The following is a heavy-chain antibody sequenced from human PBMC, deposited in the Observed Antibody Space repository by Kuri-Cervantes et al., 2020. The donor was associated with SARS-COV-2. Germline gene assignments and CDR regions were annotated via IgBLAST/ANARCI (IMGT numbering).Heavy chain of an antibody. CDR3: AKEPTIFGVVIIGYFDY. V-gene: IGHV3-9*01. CDR2: ISWNSGSI. CDR1: GFTFDDYA. Sequence: SLKISCAASGFTFDDYAMHWVRQAPGKGLEWVSGISWNSGSIGYADSVKGRFTISRDNSKNTLYLQMNSLRAEDTAVYYCAKEPTIFGVVIIGYFDYWGQGTRVTVSS. J-gene: IGHJ4*02. D-gene: IGHD3-3*01.